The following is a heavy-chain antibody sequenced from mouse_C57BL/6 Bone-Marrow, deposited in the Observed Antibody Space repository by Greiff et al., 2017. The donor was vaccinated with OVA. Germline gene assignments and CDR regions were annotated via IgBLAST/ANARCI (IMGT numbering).Heavy chain of an antibody. D-gene: IGHD3-1*01. V-gene: IGHV1-15*01. CDR2: IDPETGGT. J-gene: IGHJ4*01. CDR1: GYTFTDYE. Sequence: VKLMESGAELVRPGASVTLSCKASGYTFTDYEMHWVKQTPVHGLEWIGAIDPETGGTAYNQKFKGKAILTADKSSSTAYMELRSLTSEDSAVYYCTRSSGDYWGQGTSVTVSS. CDR3: TRSSGDY.